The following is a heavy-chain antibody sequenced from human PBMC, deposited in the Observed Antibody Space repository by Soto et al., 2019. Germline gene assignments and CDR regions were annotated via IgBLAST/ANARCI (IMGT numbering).Heavy chain of an antibody. D-gene: IGHD3-22*01. CDR1: GFTFSSYA. CDR3: AKEGQIYYYDSSGFSDY. V-gene: IGHV3-23*01. Sequence: LRLSCAASGFTFSSYAMSWVRQAPGKGLEWVSAISGSGGSTYYADSVKGRFTISRDNSKNTLYLQMNSLRAEDTAVYYCAKEGQIYYYDSSGFSDYWGQGTLVTVSS. J-gene: IGHJ4*02. CDR2: ISGSGGST.